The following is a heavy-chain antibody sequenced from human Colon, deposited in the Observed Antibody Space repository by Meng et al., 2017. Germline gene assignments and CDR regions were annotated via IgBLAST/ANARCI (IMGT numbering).Heavy chain of an antibody. CDR1: ADSFTTYA. D-gene: IGHD2-2*01. CDR3: SRTGCSSSSCYDY. V-gene: IGHV1-3*04. J-gene: IGHJ4*02. CDR2: INTGNGNA. Sequence: QGLLLQSGADVKKPAASVKIACKASADSFTTYAMHCVRQAPGQRLEWMRWINTGNGNAKYSEKLQSRVTITRDTAASTAYRELSSLRSYDTAVNYCSRTGCSSSSCYDYWGQGTLVTVSS.